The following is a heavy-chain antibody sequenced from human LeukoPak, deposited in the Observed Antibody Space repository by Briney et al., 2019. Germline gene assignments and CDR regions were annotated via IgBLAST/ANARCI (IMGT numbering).Heavy chain of an antibody. D-gene: IGHD4-17*01. V-gene: IGHV7-4-1*02. CDR3: ARGNGDYDLIPYYYYYVDV. CDR2: INTNTGNP. J-gene: IGHJ6*03. Sequence: ASVKVSCKASGYTFTSYAMNWVRQAPGQGLEWMGWINTNTGNPTYAQRFTGRFVFSLDTSVSTAYLQISSLKAEDTAVYYCARGNGDYDLIPYYYYYVDVWGKGTTVTVSS. CDR1: GYTFTSYA.